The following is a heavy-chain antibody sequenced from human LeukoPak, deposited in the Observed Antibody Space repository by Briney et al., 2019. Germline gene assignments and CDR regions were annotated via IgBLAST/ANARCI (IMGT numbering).Heavy chain of an antibody. CDR1: GFTFSSYW. V-gene: IGHV3-7*01. Sequence: GRSLRLSCAASGFTFSSYWMSWVRQAPGKGLEWVANIKQDGSEKYYVDSVKGRFTISRDNAKNSLYLQMNSLRAEDTAVYYCARDDVVVVAATRDYYYYMDVWGKGTTVTVSS. CDR3: ARDDVVVVAATRDYYYYMDV. D-gene: IGHD2-15*01. J-gene: IGHJ6*03. CDR2: IKQDGSEK.